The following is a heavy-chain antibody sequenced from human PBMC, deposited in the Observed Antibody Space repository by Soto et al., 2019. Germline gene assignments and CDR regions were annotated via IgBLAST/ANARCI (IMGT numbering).Heavy chain of an antibody. J-gene: IGHJ4*02. V-gene: IGHV3-21*01. CDR3: ARIEYSSSSYRN. CDR2: ISSSSSYI. D-gene: IGHD6-6*01. Sequence: EVQLVESGGGLVKPGGSLRLSCAASGFTFSSYSMNWVRQAPGKGLEWVSSISSSSSYIYYADSVKGRFTISRDNAKNLLYLQMNSLRAEDTAVYYCARIEYSSSSYRNWGQGTLVTVSS. CDR1: GFTFSSYS.